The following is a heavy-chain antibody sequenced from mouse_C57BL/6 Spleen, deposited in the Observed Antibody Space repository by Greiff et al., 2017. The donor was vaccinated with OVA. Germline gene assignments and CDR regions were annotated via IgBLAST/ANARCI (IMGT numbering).Heavy chain of an antibody. J-gene: IGHJ3*01. CDR2: ISGGGGNT. CDR3: ARDSSGRAWFAY. V-gene: IGHV5-9*01. CDR1: GFTFSSYT. Sequence: EVQLVESGGGLVKPGGSLKLSCAASGFTFSSYTMSWVRQTPEKRLEWVATISGGGGNTYYPDSVKGRFTISRDNAKNTLYLQMGSLRSEDTALYYCARDSSGRAWFAYWGQGTLVTVSA. D-gene: IGHD3-2*02.